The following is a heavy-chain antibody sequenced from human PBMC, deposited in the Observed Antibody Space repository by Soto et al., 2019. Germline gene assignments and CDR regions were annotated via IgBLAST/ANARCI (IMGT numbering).Heavy chain of an antibody. V-gene: IGHV1-69*13. CDR1: GGTFSSYA. J-gene: IGHJ4*02. CDR3: ARDLMGSSSSWYFGY. Sequence: SVKVSFKASGGTFSSYAISWVRQAPGQGLEWMGGIIPIFGTANYAQKFQGRVTITADESTSTAYMELSSLRSEDTAVYYCARDLMGSSSSWYFGYWGQGTLVTVSS. D-gene: IGHD6-13*01. CDR2: IIPIFGTA.